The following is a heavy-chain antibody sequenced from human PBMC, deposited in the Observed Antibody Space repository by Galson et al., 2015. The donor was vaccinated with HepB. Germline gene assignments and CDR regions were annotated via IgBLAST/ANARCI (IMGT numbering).Heavy chain of an antibody. J-gene: IGHJ4*02. V-gene: IGHV3-30*03. Sequence: SLRLSCAASGFTFSSYGMHWVHQAPGKGLEWVAVISYDGSNKYYADSVKGRFTISRDNSKNTLYLQMNSLRAEDTAVYYCATHGYYYGSGIDYWGQGTLVTVSS. CDR2: ISYDGSNK. D-gene: IGHD3-10*01. CDR3: ATHGYYYGSGIDY. CDR1: GFTFSSYG.